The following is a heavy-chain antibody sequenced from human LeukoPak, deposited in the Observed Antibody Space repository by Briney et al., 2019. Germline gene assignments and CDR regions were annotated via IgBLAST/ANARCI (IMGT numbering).Heavy chain of an antibody. D-gene: IGHD3-9*01. CDR3: AKDLSASDYDILTGLDY. J-gene: IGHJ4*02. CDR2: ISGGGGGT. Sequence: GGSLRLSCAASGFTFSSNAMSWVRQAPGKGLEWVSAISGGGGGTYYADSVKGRFTISRDNSKNTLYLQMNSLRAEDTAVYYCAKDLSASDYDILTGLDYWGQGTLVTVSS. CDR1: GFTFSSNA. V-gene: IGHV3-23*01.